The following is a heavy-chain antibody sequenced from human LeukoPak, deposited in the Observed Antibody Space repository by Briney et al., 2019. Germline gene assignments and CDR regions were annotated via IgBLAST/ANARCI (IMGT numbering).Heavy chain of an antibody. CDR1: GFTVSSNY. J-gene: IGHJ3*02. Sequence: AGGSLRLSCAASGFTVSSNYMSWVRQAPGKGLEWVSAISGSGGSTYYADSVKGRFTISRDNSKNTLYLQMNSLRAEDTAVYYCAKADGYGIVDAFDIWGQGTMVTVSS. CDR3: AKADGYGIVDAFDI. CDR2: ISGSGGST. D-gene: IGHD5-24*01. V-gene: IGHV3-23*01.